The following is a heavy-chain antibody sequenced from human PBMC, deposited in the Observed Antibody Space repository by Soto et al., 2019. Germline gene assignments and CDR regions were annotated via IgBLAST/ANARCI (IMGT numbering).Heavy chain of an antibody. V-gene: IGHV6-1*01. J-gene: IGHJ5*02. D-gene: IGHD3-16*01. CDR3: VGIYTSSDAFDP. CDR1: GDSVSGNSAA. CDR2: TYYRSRWYN. Sequence: SQTLSLTCAISGDSVSGNSAAWNWIRQSPSRGLEWLGRTYYRSRWYNDYAVSVKSRITVTPDTSKNQFSLHLNSVTPEDTAVYYCVGIYTSSDAFDPWGQGILVTVSS.